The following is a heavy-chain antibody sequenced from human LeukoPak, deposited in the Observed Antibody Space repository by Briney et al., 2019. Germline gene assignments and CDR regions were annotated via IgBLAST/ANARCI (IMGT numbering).Heavy chain of an antibody. Sequence: GGSLRLSCAASGVTVSSNYMSWVRQAPGKGLEWVAVISYDGSNKYYADSVKGRFTISRDNSKNTLYLQMNSLRAEDTAVYYCAKERYGDYYFDYWGQGTLVTVSS. J-gene: IGHJ4*02. CDR3: AKERYGDYYFDY. CDR2: ISYDGSNK. V-gene: IGHV3-30*18. D-gene: IGHD4-17*01. CDR1: GVTVSSNY.